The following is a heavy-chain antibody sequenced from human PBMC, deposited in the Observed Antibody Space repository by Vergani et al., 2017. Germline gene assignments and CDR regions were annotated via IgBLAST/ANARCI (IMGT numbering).Heavy chain of an antibody. CDR2: VSGSSATP. J-gene: IGHJ4*02. D-gene: IGHD2-15*01. V-gene: IGHV3-23*01. CDR3: TKGSRGYTGYFFDY. Sequence: EVQLLESGGGLVQPGGSLRLSCEASGFSFPGYAMSWVRQAPGKGLEWVSSVSGSSATPYYADSVKGRFIISRDNSKNTLHLQINSLRAEDTAVYYCTKGSRGYTGYFFDYGGQGTLATVSS. CDR1: GFSFPGYA.